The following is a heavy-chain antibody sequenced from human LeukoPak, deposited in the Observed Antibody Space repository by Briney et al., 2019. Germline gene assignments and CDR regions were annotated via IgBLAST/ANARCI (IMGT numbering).Heavy chain of an antibody. J-gene: IGHJ4*02. CDR1: GGSISSYY. CDR2: IYYSGST. D-gene: IGHD6-19*01. CDR3: ARHRRYSSGWYGDFDY. Sequence: SETLSLTCTVSGGSISSYYWSWIRQPPGKGLEWIGYIYYSGSTYYNPSLKSRVTISVDTSKNQFSLKLSSVIAADTAVYYCARHRRYSSGWYGDFDYWGQGTLVTVSS. V-gene: IGHV4-59*08.